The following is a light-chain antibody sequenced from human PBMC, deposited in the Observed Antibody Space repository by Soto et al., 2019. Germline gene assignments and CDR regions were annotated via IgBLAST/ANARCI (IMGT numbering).Light chain of an antibody. J-gene: IGKJ2*01. CDR3: QQYNSYSYT. Sequence: DIPMTQSPSTLSASVGDRVTITCRASQSISSWLAWYQQKPGKAPQLLIYDASSLKSGVPSRFSGSGSGTEFTLTISSLQPDDFATYYCQQYNSYSYTFGQGTKLDI. V-gene: IGKV1-5*01. CDR1: QSISSW. CDR2: DAS.